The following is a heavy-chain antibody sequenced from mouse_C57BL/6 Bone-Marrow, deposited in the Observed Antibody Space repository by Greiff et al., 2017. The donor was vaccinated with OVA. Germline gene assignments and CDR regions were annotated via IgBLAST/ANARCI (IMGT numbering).Heavy chain of an antibody. V-gene: IGHV6-6*01. CDR3: TGLITTVVARYFDV. Sequence: EVKLEESGGGLVQPGGSMKLSCAASGFTFSDAWMDWVRQSPEKGLEWVAEIRNKANNHATYYAESVKGRCTIARDDSKSSVYLQMNSLRAEDTGIYYCTGLITTVVARYFDVWGTGTTVTVSS. CDR2: IRNKANNHAT. CDR1: GFTFSDAW. J-gene: IGHJ1*03. D-gene: IGHD1-1*01.